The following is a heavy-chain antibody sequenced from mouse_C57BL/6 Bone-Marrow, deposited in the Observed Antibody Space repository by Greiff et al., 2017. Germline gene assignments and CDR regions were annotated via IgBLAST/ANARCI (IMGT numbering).Heavy chain of an antibody. CDR1: GYTFTSYT. J-gene: IGHJ2*01. V-gene: IGHV1-4*01. Sequence: QVQLQQSGAELARPGASVQMSCKASGYTFTSYTIHWVKQRPGPGLEWIGYINPSSGYTKYNQKFKDKATLTADKSSSTAHMKLRSLTSEFSSVDYCARKGPDYWGTGTTLTVSS. CDR2: INPSSGYT. CDR3: ARKGPDY.